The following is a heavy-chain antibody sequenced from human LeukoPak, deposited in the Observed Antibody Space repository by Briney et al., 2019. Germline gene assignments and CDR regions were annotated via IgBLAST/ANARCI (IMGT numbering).Heavy chain of an antibody. J-gene: IGHJ3*02. CDR3: ARGGPAATTHDAFDI. CDR2: IIPIFGTA. CDR1: GGTFSSYA. V-gene: IGHV1-69*05. Sequence: SVRVSCKASGGTFSSYAISWVRQAPGQGLEWMGGIIPIFGTANYAQKFQGRVTITTDESTSTAHMELSSLRSEDTAVYYCARGGPAATTHDAFDIWGQGTMVTVSS. D-gene: IGHD2-2*01.